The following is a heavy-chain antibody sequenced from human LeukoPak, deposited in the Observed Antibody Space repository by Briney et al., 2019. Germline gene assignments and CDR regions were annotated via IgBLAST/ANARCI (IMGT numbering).Heavy chain of an antibody. J-gene: IGHJ5*02. Sequence: GGSLRLSCAASGFTFGSYGMHWVRQAPGKGLEWVATVSYDGTDTSYADSVKGRFAIFRDNSKNTLYLQMNSLRTEDTAVYYCVRVSGFCTNGVCPSFDPWGQGTLVTVSS. CDR2: VSYDGTDT. D-gene: IGHD2-8*01. V-gene: IGHV3-30*19. CDR3: VRVSGFCTNGVCPSFDP. CDR1: GFTFGSYG.